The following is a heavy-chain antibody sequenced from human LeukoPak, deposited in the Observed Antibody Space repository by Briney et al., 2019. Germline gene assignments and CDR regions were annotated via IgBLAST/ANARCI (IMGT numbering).Heavy chain of an antibody. Sequence: SETLSLTCTVSGGSISSYYWSWIRQPPGKGLEWIGYIYYSGSTNYNPSLKSRVTISVDTSKNQFSLELSSVTAADTAVYYCARVRYYYDSSGYSYYFDYWGQGTLVTVSS. D-gene: IGHD3-22*01. CDR1: GGSISSYY. CDR2: IYYSGST. J-gene: IGHJ4*02. V-gene: IGHV4-59*01. CDR3: ARVRYYYDSSGYSYYFDY.